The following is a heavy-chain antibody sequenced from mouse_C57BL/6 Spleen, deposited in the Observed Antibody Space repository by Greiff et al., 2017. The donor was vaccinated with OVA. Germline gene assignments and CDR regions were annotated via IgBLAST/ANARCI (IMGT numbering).Heavy chain of an antibody. CDR3: AREATGYGSSSGYFDV. D-gene: IGHD1-1*01. CDR2: IDPSDSET. J-gene: IGHJ1*03. V-gene: IGHV1-52*01. Sequence: VQLQQPGAELVRPGSSVKLSCKASGYTFTSYWMHWVKQRPIQGLEWIGNIDPSDSETHYNQKFKDKATLTVDKSSSTAYMQLSSLTSEDSAVYYCAREATGYGSSSGYFDVWGTGTTVTVSS. CDR1: GYTFTSYW.